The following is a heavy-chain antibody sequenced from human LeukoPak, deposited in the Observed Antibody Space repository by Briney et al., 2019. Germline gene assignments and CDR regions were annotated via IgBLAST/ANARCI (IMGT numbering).Heavy chain of an antibody. CDR2: ISGSGGST. Sequence: GGSLRLSCAASGFTFSSYAMSWVRQAPGKGLEWVSAISGSGGSTYYADSVRGRFTISRDNSKNTLYLQMNSLRAEDTAVYYCARDNFTMLRGLLARSTTYYSYYYMDVWGKGTTVTVSS. D-gene: IGHD3-10*01. V-gene: IGHV3-23*01. CDR1: GFTFSSYA. CDR3: ARDNFTMLRGLLARSTTYYSYYYMDV. J-gene: IGHJ6*03.